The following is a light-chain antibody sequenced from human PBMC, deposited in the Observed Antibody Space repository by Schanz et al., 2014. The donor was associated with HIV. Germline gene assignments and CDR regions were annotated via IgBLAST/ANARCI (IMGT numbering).Light chain of an antibody. J-gene: IGLJ3*02. V-gene: IGLV2-11*01. CDR1: SSNIGGYNY. Sequence: QSALTQPRSVSGSPGQSVSISCTGTSSNIGGYNYVSWYQQHPGKAPKLMIYEVSKRPSGVSNRFSGSKSGNTASLTISGLQAEDEADFYCCSYAGRSTVVFGGGTKVTVL. CDR3: CSYAGRSTVV. CDR2: EVS.